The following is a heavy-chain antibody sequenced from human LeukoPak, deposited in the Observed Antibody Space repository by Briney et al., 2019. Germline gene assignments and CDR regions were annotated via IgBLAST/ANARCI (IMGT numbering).Heavy chain of an antibody. J-gene: IGHJ4*02. CDR3: ARVPDFVARPCDS. V-gene: IGHV4-34*01. D-gene: IGHD3-16*02. Sequence: SETLSLTRAVCGGSFSGNYWTLIRQTPGRGLEWIGESSPTGDITHYNPSLKGRATISVDSSKNQFSLKLTSVTAADTGVYYCARVPDFVARPCDSWGPGTLVTVSS. CDR1: GGSFSGNY. CDR2: SSPTGDIT.